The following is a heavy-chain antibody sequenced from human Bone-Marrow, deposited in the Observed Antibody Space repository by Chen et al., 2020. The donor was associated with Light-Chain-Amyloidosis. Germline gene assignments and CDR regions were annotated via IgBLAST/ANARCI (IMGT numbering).Heavy chain of an antibody. D-gene: IGHD3-10*01. J-gene: IGHJ4*02. CDR3: ASARGSNRVDF. CDR1: AGTLNTYS. V-gene: IGHV1-69*02. CDR2: FISVLKEP. Sequence: QVQLVQSAAEVKKPGSSVKVSCQASAGTLNTYSISWVRQAPGQGLEWMGRFISVLKEPQDVQKFQGRVTGTADKATGTTYMKLISLRCDDTTGYYWASARGSNRVDFRGQGAIVTVS.